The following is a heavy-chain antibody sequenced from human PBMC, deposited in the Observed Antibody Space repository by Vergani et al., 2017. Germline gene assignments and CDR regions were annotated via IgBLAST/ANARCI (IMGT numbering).Heavy chain of an antibody. J-gene: IGHJ5*01. V-gene: IGHV3-33*01. D-gene: IGHD3-9*01. Sequence: QVQLVESGGGVVQPGRSLRLSCAASGFTFSHLGMHWVRQPPGRGLEWVAVIWYDGSKKYYGDSVKGRLSISRDNSKNMLYLQMNSLRVEDTGVYYCARARCIETCYMSNWLDSWGQGTLVTVSS. CDR3: ARARCIETCYMSNWLDS. CDR2: IWYDGSKK. CDR1: GFTFSHLG.